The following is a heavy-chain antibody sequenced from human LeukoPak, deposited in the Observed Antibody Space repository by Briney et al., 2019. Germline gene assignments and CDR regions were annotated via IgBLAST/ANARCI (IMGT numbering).Heavy chain of an antibody. V-gene: IGHV3-33*01. D-gene: IGHD3-9*01. Sequence: GRPLRLSCAASGFTFSSYGMHWVRQAPGKGLEWVTVTWYDGSKKYYADSVKGRFTISRDNSKNTLYLQMNSLRVEDTAVYYCARVANITTFGMDVWGQGTTVTVSS. CDR2: TWYDGSKK. CDR1: GFTFSSYG. CDR3: ARVANITTFGMDV. J-gene: IGHJ6*02.